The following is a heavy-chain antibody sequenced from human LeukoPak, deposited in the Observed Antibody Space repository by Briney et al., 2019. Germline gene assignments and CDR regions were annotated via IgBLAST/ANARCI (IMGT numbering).Heavy chain of an antibody. CDR3: ARDLGTTDAFDI. D-gene: IGHD7-27*01. CDR1: GYTFTSYG. CDR2: ISAYNGNT. V-gene: IGHV1-18*01. J-gene: IGHJ3*02. Sequence: ASVKVSCKASGYTFTSYGISWVRQAPGQGLEWMGWISAYNGNTNYAQKLQGRVTMTRDTSISTAYMELSRLRSDDTAVYYCARDLGTTDAFDIWGQGTMVTVSS.